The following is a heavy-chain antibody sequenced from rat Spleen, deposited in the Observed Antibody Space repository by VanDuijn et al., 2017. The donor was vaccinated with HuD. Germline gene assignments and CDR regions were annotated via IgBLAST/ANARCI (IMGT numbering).Heavy chain of an antibody. Sequence: EVQLQESGPGLVKPSQSLSLTCSVTGYSITRNYWGWIRKFPGNKMEWIGHISYSGNTNYNPSLKSRISITRDTSKNQFFLQLNSVTTEDTATYYCARLGLYYYDGTFFNYFDYWGQGVMVSVSS. CDR2: ISYSGNT. J-gene: IGHJ2*01. CDR1: GYSITRNY. D-gene: IGHD1-12*02. V-gene: IGHV3-1*01. CDR3: ARLGLYYYDGTFFNYFDY.